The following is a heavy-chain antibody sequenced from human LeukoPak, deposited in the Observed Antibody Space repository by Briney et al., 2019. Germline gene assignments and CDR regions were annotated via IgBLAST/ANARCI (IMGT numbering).Heavy chain of an antibody. D-gene: IGHD3-10*01. J-gene: IGHJ4*02. V-gene: IGHV4-39*07. CDR1: GGSISTNAYY. Sequence: SETLSLTCTVSGGSISTNAYYWGWIRQPPGKGLEWITEIHHTGTTYYTPSLKSRVTISVDTSKNQFSLKLSSVTAADTAVYYCARGALHFSGSIFVFDYWGQGTLVTVSS. CDR3: ARGALHFSGSIFVFDY. CDR2: IHHTGTT.